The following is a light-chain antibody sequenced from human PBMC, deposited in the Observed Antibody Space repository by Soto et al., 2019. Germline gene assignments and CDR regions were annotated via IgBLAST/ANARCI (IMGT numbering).Light chain of an antibody. J-gene: IGLJ3*02. Sequence: QSALTQPRSVSGSPGQSVTISCTGTSSDVGGYNYVSWYQQHPGKAPKLMIYDVSQRPSGVPDRFSGSKSANTASLTISGLQAGDEADYYCCSYAGSYTWVFGGGTQLTVL. CDR3: CSYAGSYTWV. CDR1: SSDVGGYNY. CDR2: DVS. V-gene: IGLV2-11*01.